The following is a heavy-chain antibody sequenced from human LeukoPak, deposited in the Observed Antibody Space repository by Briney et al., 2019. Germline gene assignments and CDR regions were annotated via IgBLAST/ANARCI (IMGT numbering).Heavy chain of an antibody. CDR2: MNPNSGNT. D-gene: IGHD3-3*01. CDR1: GYTFTSYG. Sequence: ASVKVSCKASGYTFTSYGISWVRQATGQGLEWMGWMNPNSGNTGYAQKFQGGVTITRNTSISKAYMELSSLRSEDTAVYYCARGFRRIFGVVIGYYFDYWGQGTLVTVSS. J-gene: IGHJ4*02. V-gene: IGHV1-8*03. CDR3: ARGFRRIFGVVIGYYFDY.